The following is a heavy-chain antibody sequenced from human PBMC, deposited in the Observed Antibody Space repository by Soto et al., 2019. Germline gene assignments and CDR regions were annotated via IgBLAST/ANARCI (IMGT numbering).Heavy chain of an antibody. Sequence: PSETLSLTCTVSGGSISSSSYYWGWIRQPPGKGLEWIGSIFYSGSTYYNPSLKSRVTISVDTSKNQFSLKLSSVTAADTAVYYCSRPYCSGGSCYLGSYYYYGMDVWGQGTTVTVSS. CDR3: SRPYCSGGSCYLGSYYYYGMDV. D-gene: IGHD2-15*01. J-gene: IGHJ6*02. CDR1: GGSISSSSYY. CDR2: IFYSGST. V-gene: IGHV4-39*01.